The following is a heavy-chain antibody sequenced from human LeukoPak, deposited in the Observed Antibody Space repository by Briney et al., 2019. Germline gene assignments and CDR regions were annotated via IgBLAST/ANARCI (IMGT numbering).Heavy chain of an antibody. J-gene: IGHJ4*02. V-gene: IGHV1-18*01. Sequence: ASVKVSCKASGGTFSSYAISWVRQAPGQGLEWVGWISGYNGNTNYAQKFQGRVTMTTDTSTTTANMELRSLRSDDTAVYYCARPRVAGSYDYWGQGTLVTVSS. CDR3: ARPRVAGSYDY. CDR1: GGTFSSYA. D-gene: IGHD6-19*01. CDR2: ISGYNGNT.